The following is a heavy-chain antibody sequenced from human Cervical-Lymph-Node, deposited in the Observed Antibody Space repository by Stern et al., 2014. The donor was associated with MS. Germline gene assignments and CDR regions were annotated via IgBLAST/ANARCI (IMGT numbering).Heavy chain of an antibody. D-gene: IGHD3-16*01. V-gene: IGHV4-31*03. Sequence: VQLQESGPGLVKPSQTLSLTCTVSGGSISGAGYYWSWTRQHPGKGLEWIVYIHYSGSTYYNPSLRSRVTISVDTSTNQFSLRLNSVTAADTALYYCARSDRLWGSFDYWGQGTLVTVSS. CDR1: GGSISGAGYY. J-gene: IGHJ4*02. CDR2: IHYSGST. CDR3: ARSDRLWGSFDY.